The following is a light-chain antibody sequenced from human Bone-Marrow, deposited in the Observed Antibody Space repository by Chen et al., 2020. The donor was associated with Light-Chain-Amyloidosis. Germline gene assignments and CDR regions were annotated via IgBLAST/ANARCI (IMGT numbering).Light chain of an antibody. CDR3: QVWDRSSDRPV. CDR2: DDS. J-gene: IGLJ3*02. CDR1: NIGSTS. V-gene: IGLV3-21*02. Sequence: SYVLTQPSSVSGAPGQTATIACEGNNIGSTSVHWYQQTPAQAPLLVVYDDSDRPSGIPERMSGSNSGNTATLTISGVEAGDEADYYCQVWDRSSDRPVFGGGTKLTVL.